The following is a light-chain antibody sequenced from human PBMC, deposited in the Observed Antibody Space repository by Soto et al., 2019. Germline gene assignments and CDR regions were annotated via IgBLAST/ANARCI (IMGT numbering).Light chain of an antibody. CDR3: QQYVHWPPGT. Sequence: EIVLTQSPGTLSLSPVEIATLSCRASQSVTSNYLAWYQQKPGQAPRLLVYGASIRATGIPARFSGSGSGTEFTLTISSLQSEDFAVYYCQQYVHWPPGTFGQGTTGDNK. CDR2: GAS. J-gene: IGKJ1*01. V-gene: IGKV3-20*01. CDR1: QSVTSNY.